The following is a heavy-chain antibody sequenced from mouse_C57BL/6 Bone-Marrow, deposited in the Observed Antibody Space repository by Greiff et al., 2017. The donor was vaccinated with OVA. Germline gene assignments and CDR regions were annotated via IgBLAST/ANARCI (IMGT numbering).Heavy chain of an antibody. CDR1: GYTFTSYG. V-gene: IGHV1-81*01. CDR3: AREGYYYGGDY. J-gene: IGHJ2*01. D-gene: IGHD1-1*01. CDR2: IYPRSGNT. Sequence: VQLQQSGAELARPGASVKLSCKASGYTFTSYGISWVKQRPGQGLEWIGEIYPRSGNTYYNEKFKGKATLTADKSSSTAYMELRSLTSEDAAVDFCAREGYYYGGDYWGQGTTLTVSS.